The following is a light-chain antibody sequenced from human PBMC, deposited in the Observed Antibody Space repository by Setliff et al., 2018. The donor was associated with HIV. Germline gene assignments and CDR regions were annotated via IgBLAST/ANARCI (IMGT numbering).Light chain of an antibody. J-gene: IGLJ1*01. CDR2: EVS. V-gene: IGLV2-14*01. Sequence: QSVLTQPASVSGSPGQSITISCTGISSDVGFSNSVSWYQQHPGKAPKLLVYEVSNRPSGASNRFSGSKSGNTASLTISGLQAEDEGDYYCSSFLSTTTSVFGSGTKVTDL. CDR3: SSFLSTTTSV. CDR1: SSDVGFSNS.